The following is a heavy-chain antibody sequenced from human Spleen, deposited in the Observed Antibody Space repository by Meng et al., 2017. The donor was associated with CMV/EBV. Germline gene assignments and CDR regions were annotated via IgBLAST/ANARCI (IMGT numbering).Heavy chain of an antibody. J-gene: IGHJ6*02. Sequence: GESLKISCAASGFTFSSYAMSWVRQAPGKGLVWVSRINSDGSTIYYADSVKCRFTISRDNAKNSLYLQMNSLRAEDTAVYYCARADKLWTDYYYYGMDVWGQGTTVTVSS. D-gene: IGHD5-18*01. CDR2: INSDGSTI. V-gene: IGHV3-48*04. CDR1: GFTFSSYA. CDR3: ARADKLWTDYYYYGMDV.